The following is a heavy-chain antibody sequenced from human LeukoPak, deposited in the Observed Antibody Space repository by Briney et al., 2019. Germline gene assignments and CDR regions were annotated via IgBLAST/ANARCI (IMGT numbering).Heavy chain of an antibody. J-gene: IGHJ6*02. Sequence: PSGTLSLTCTVSGGSISSSSYCRGCIRPPPGQGLEWIVNINNRGSTYYNPSSKCRVAISVDTSKNQFSLNLNSVTAEDTALYYCAGDGSGSYGYYYYGMDVWGQGTTVTVSS. CDR1: GGSISSSSYC. V-gene: IGHV4-39*01. D-gene: IGHD3-10*01. CDR2: INNRGST. CDR3: AGDGSGSYGYYYYGMDV.